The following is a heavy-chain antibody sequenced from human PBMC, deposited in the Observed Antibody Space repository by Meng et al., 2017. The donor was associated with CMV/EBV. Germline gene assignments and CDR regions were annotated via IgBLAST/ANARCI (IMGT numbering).Heavy chain of an antibody. CDR3: ARTPQIAAAGGQYAFDI. D-gene: IGHD6-13*01. V-gene: IGHV1-69*05. Sequence: SVQVSCKASGGTFSSYAISWVRQAPGQGLEWMGGIIPIFGTANYAQKFQGRVTITTDESTSTAYMELSSLRSEDTAVYYCARTPQIAAAGGQYAFDIWGQGTMVTVSS. CDR1: GGTFSSYA. CDR2: IIPIFGTA. J-gene: IGHJ3*02.